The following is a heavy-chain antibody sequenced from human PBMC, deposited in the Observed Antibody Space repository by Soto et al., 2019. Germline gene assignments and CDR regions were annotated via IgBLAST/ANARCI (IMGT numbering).Heavy chain of an antibody. CDR1: GGSISSYY. Sequence: SETLSLTCTVSGGSISSYYWSWIRQPPGKGLEWIGYIYYSGSTNYNPSLKSRVTISVDTSKNQFSLKLSSVTAADTAVYYCARGARLYLPPIYYYYMDVWGKGTTVTVSS. J-gene: IGHJ6*03. V-gene: IGHV4-59*08. D-gene: IGHD2-8*01. CDR3: ARGARLYLPPIYYYYMDV. CDR2: IYYSGST.